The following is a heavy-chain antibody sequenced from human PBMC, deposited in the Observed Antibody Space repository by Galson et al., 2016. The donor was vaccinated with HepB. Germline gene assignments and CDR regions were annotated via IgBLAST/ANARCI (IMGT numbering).Heavy chain of an antibody. CDR3: GKGRGYSNGWGRYYYGMDA. CDR1: GGSFSDYF. CDR2: INRGGSI. V-gene: IGHV4-34*01. J-gene: IGHJ6*04. Sequence: SETLSLTCAVYGGSFSDYFWTWIRQPPGKGLEWIGEINRGGSIKYNPSLQSRVSISIDTSKNQFSLRLTSSTAADTSIYYCGKGRGYSNGWGRYYYGMDAWGKGTTVTVSS. D-gene: IGHD6-25*01.